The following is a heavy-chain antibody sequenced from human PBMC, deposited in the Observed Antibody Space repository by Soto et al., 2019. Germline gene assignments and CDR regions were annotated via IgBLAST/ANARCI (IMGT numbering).Heavy chain of an antibody. J-gene: IGHJ4*02. Sequence: GGSLRLSCASSGFTLSSCVMTWVRQPPGKGLEWVSGIDTGGGGTYYADSVEGRFTISRDNSKNTLYLQMNSLRAEDTAVYYCAKGPEQLVHGVFDYWGQGTLVTVSS. CDR1: GFTLSSCV. V-gene: IGHV3-23*01. CDR2: IDTGGGGT. D-gene: IGHD6-6*01. CDR3: AKGPEQLVHGVFDY.